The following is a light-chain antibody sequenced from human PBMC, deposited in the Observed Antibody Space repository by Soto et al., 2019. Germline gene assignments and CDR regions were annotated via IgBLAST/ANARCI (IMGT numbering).Light chain of an antibody. J-gene: IGKJ5*01. Sequence: GARVTITCRASQTISSWLAWYQQKPGKAPTLLIYDASTLERGVPSRFSGTGSGTEFTLSIDSLQPDDFATYYCQQYHTSSITFGQGTLLEIK. CDR3: QQYHTSSIT. V-gene: IGKV1-5*01. CDR2: DAS. CDR1: QTISSW.